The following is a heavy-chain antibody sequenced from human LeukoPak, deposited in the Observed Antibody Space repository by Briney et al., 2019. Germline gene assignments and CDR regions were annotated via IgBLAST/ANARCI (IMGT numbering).Heavy chain of an antibody. CDR1: GYTFTSYY. CDR2: INPSGGST. CDR3: ARVHDILTGYSDY. V-gene: IGHV1-46*01. Sequence: ASVKVSCKASGYTFTSYYMHWVRQAPGQGLEWMGIINPSGGSTSYAQKFQGRVTMTRNTSISTAYMELSSLRSEDTAVYYCARVHDILTGYSDYWGQGTLVTVSS. D-gene: IGHD3-9*01. J-gene: IGHJ4*02.